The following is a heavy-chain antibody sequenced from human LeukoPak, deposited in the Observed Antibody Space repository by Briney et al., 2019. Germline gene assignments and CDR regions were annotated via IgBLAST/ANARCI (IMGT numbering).Heavy chain of an antibody. J-gene: IGHJ4*02. Sequence: SGTLSLTCTVSGGPINNYYWTWIRQSPGKGLEYIGYIYHTGETDYNPSLKSRVTISLDSSKKQFSLKMTSMTAADTAVYYCARDALSCTTTACSDYLDFWGQGTPVTVSS. CDR2: IYHTGET. CDR3: ARDALSCTTTACSDYLDF. CDR1: GGPINNYY. V-gene: IGHV4-59*12. D-gene: IGHD2-2*01.